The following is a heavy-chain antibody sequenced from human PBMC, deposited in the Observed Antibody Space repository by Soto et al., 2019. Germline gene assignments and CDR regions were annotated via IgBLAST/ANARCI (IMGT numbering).Heavy chain of an antibody. V-gene: IGHV3-49*04. D-gene: IGHD6-19*01. CDR2: IRSKAYGGTT. J-gene: IGHJ6*02. Sequence: GGSLRLSCTASGFTFGGYTMTWVRQAPGKGLECAGFIRSKAYGGTTEYAASVKGRFTISRDDSKSIAYLQMNSLKTEDTAVYYCSRVKEWLVTYYYYGMDVWGQGTTVTVSS. CDR3: SRVKEWLVTYYYYGMDV. CDR1: GFTFGGYT.